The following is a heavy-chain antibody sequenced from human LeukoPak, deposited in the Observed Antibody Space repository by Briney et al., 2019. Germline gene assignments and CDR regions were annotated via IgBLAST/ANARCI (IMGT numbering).Heavy chain of an antibody. CDR3: AKYPYSSSPLDI. Sequence: GRSLRLSCTVSGFTFSSYGMHWVRQAPGKGLEWVAVISYDGSNKYYADSVKGRFTISRDNSKNTLYLQMNSLRAEDTAVYYCAKYPYSSSPLDICGQGTMVTVSS. J-gene: IGHJ3*02. D-gene: IGHD6-6*01. CDR1: GFTFSSYG. V-gene: IGHV3-30*18. CDR2: ISYDGSNK.